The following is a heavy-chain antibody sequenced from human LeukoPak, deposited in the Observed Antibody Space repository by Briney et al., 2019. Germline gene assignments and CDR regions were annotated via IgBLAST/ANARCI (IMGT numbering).Heavy chain of an antibody. V-gene: IGHV4-59*12. CDR1: GGSISSYY. D-gene: IGHD4-17*01. CDR2: IYYSGST. Sequence: SETLSLTCTVSGGSISSYYWSWIRQPPGKGLEWIGYIYYSGSTNYNPSLKSRVTISVDKSKNQFSLKLSSVTAADTAVYYCARTPYGDFVDYWGQGTLVTVSS. J-gene: IGHJ4*02. CDR3: ARTPYGDFVDY.